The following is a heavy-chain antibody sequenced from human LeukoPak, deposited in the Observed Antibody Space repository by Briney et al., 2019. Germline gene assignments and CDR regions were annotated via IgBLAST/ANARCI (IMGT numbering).Heavy chain of an antibody. Sequence: SGGSLRLSCAASGFTFSSYSMNWVRQAPGKGLEWVSSISSSSSYIYYADSVKGRFTISRDNAMNSLYLQMNSLRAEDTAVYYCARGREGIAARWWVEEPRWYFFDPWGQGTLATVSS. V-gene: IGHV3-21*01. J-gene: IGHJ5*02. CDR3: ARGREGIAARWWVEEPRWYFFDP. D-gene: IGHD6-6*01. CDR2: ISSSSSYI. CDR1: GFTFSSYS.